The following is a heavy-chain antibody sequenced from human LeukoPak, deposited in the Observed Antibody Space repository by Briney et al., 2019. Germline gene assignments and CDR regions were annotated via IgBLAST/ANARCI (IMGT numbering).Heavy chain of an antibody. V-gene: IGHV4-4*07. Sequence: SETLSLTCTVSGGSISSYYWSWIRQPAGKGLEWIGRIYTSGSTNYNPSLKSRVTMSVDTSKNQFSLKLTSVSGADAPVYYCARSGIREYSGYDGFDNSGEG. CDR3: ARSGIREYSGYDGFDN. CDR2: IYTSGST. J-gene: IGHJ4*02. D-gene: IGHD5-12*01. CDR1: GGSISSYY.